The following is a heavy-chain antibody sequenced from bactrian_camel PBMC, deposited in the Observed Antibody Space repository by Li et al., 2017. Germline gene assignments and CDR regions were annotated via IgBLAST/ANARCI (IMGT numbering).Heavy chain of an antibody. V-gene: IGHV3S60*01. J-gene: IGHJ6*01. CDR3: AIRFWVTGSGGY. CDR2: ISWSGRNT. D-gene: IGHD7*01. CDR1: GDVLGRNC. Sequence: VQLVESGGGSVQSGGSLRLSCVAAGDVLGRNCMAWFRQAPGKEREGVSCISWSGRNTAYADFVKGRFTISRDNAKNTAYLQMNSLKSEDTAMYYCAIRFWVTGSGGYWGQGTQVTVS.